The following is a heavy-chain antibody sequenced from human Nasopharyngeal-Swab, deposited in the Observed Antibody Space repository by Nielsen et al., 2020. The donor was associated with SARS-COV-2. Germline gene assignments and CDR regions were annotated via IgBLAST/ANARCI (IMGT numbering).Heavy chain of an antibody. D-gene: IGHD6-13*01. CDR1: GFTFSSVW. CDR2: IKQDGSEK. J-gene: IGHJ2*01. V-gene: IGHV3-7*01. Sequence: GESLKISCAASGFTFSSVWMTWVRQPPGKGLEWVANIKQDGSEKYYVDSVKGRFTISRDNAKKSLYLQMNSLRAEDTAVYYCARLSGSSWDFDLWGRGSLVTVAS. CDR3: ARLSGSSWDFDL.